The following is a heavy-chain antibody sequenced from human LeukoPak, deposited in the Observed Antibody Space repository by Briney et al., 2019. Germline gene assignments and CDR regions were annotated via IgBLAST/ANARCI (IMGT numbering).Heavy chain of an antibody. CDR1: GFTFNTYT. CDR3: ARSGDWNYVEDAFDI. J-gene: IGHJ3*02. V-gene: IGHV3-48*01. D-gene: IGHD1-7*01. CDR2: ISGSSGII. Sequence: GGSLRLSCAASGFTFNTYTMNWVRQAPGKGLEWVSYISGSSGIIDYADSVRGRFTISRDNAKNSLYLQMNSLRAEDTAVYYCARSGDWNYVEDAFDIWGQGTMVTVSS.